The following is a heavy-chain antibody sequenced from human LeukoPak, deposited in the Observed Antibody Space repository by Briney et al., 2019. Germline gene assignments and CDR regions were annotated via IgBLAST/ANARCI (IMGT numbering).Heavy chain of an antibody. CDR3: AKDGKWADDSYYYYYYMDV. J-gene: IGHJ6*03. V-gene: IGHV3-23*01. CDR1: GFAFSNYG. CDR2: ITGSGGTT. D-gene: IGHD1-26*01. Sequence: PGGSLRLSCAASGFAFSNYGMNWVRQAPGKGLEWVSGITGSGGTTYYADSVKGRFTISRDNSKNTLYLQMNSLRAEDTAVYYCAKDGKWADDSYYYYYYMDVWGKGTTVTISS.